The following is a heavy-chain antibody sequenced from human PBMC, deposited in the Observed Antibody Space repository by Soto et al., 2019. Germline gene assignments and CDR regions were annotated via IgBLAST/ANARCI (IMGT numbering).Heavy chain of an antibody. CDR1: GDSVSSNSAA. D-gene: IGHD6-19*01. Sequence: SQTLSLTCATSGDSVSSNSAAWNWIRQSPSRGLEWLGRTYYRSKWYNDYAVSVKSRITINPDTSKNQFSLQLNSVTPEDTAVYYCARIFSGWYVRPDAFDIWGQGTMVTVSS. CDR2: TYYRSKWYN. V-gene: IGHV6-1*01. CDR3: ARIFSGWYVRPDAFDI. J-gene: IGHJ3*02.